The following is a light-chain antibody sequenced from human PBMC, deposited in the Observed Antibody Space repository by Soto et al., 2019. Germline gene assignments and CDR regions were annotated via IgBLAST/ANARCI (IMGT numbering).Light chain of an antibody. J-gene: IGKJ5*01. V-gene: IGKV3-11*01. Sequence: EIVLTQSPATLPLSPGERATLSCRASQTFSSHLAWYQQKPGQAPRLLIYDASKRATGIPARFSGRGSGTDFTLTISSLEPEDFAVYYCQQRSTWPPVITFGQGTRLEIK. CDR3: QQRSTWPPVIT. CDR1: QTFSSH. CDR2: DAS.